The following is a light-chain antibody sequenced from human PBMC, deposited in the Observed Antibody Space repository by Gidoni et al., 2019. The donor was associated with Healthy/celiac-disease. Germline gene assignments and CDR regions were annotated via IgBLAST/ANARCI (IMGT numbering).Light chain of an antibody. CDR1: QSVSSY. Sequence: EIVLTQSPATLSLSPGERATLSCRASQSVSSYLAWYQQTPGQAPRLLIYDASNRATGIPARFSGSGSGTDFTLTISSLEPEDFAAYYCQQRSNSYTFGQGTKLEIK. CDR3: QQRSNSYT. J-gene: IGKJ2*01. CDR2: DAS. V-gene: IGKV3-11*01.